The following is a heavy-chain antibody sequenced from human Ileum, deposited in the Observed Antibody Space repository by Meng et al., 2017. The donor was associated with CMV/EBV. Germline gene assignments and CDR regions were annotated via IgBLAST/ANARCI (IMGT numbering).Heavy chain of an antibody. CDR3: ARGRTCSITACYRGPTLGY. CDR1: GGSITTNNW. V-gene: IGHV4-4*02. D-gene: IGHD1-26*01. Sequence: GSLRLSCAVSGGSITTNNWWNWVRQAPGKGREWIGKIYSSGETNYNPSLKSRVTVSMENAKNQFYLKLNSVTAADTAVYYCARGRTCSITACYRGPTLGYWGQGTLVTVSS. CDR2: IYSSGET. J-gene: IGHJ4*02.